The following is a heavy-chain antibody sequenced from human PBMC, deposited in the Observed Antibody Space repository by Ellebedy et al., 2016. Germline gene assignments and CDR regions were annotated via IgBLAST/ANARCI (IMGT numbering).Heavy chain of an antibody. CDR1: GYTFTSYG. V-gene: IGHV1-18*04. D-gene: IGHD3-16*01. Sequence: ASVKVSXXASGYTFTSYGISWVRQAPGQGLEWMGWISAYNGNTNYAQKLQGRVTMTTDTSTSTAYMELRSLRSDDTAVYYCAREGGGVGRYYYYYYGMDVWGQGTTVTVSS. J-gene: IGHJ6*02. CDR3: AREGGGVGRYYYYYYGMDV. CDR2: ISAYNGNT.